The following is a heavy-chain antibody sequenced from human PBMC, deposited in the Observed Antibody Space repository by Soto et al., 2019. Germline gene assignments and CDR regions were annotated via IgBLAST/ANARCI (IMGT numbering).Heavy chain of an antibody. J-gene: IGHJ4*02. D-gene: IGHD5-18*01. CDR3: SHGYYQYFES. CDR1: GVTLSNAW. V-gene: IGHV3-15*07. Sequence: GGSLRLSCAVAGVTLSNAWMNWVRQAPGKGPEWVGRIKSKTDGGTVEYAAPVKDRFTISRDDSENTLYLQMNSLKTEDTAVYYCSHGYYQYFESWGQGT. CDR2: IKSKTDGGTV.